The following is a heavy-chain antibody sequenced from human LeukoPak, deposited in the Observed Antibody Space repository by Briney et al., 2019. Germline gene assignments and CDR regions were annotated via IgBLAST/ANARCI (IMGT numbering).Heavy chain of an antibody. CDR3: AKLPGRAADY. J-gene: IGHJ4*02. CDR1: GFTFSSYV. V-gene: IGHV3-23*01. CDR2: ISDSGGGT. Sequence: PGGSLRLSCAASGFTFSSYVMNWVRQAPGKGLEWVSGISDSGGGTYYADSVKGWFTISRDNSKNTLYLQMNSLGAEDTAVYYCAKLPGRAADYWGQGTLVTVSS.